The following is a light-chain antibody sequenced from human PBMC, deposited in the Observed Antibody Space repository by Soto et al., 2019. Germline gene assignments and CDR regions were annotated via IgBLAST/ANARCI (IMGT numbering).Light chain of an antibody. CDR2: EVS. CDR3: SSYTSRTTPV. V-gene: IGLV2-14*01. Sequence: QTVVTQPASVSGSPGQTITISCTGTSSDVGGCAYVSWYQQYPGKVPKLVISEVSNRPSGVSHRFSGSRSGNTASLTISGLQAEDEADYHCSSYTSRTTPVFGGGTKVTVL. CDR1: SSDVGGCAY. J-gene: IGLJ2*01.